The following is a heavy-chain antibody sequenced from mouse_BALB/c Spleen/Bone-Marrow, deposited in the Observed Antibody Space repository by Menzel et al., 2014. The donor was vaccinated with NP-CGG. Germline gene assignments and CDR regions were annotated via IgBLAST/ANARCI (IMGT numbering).Heavy chain of an antibody. D-gene: IGHD1-1*01. V-gene: IGHV1-59*01. CDR2: IYPSDSYT. Sequence: VQLQQSGADLVRPGASVKLSCKASGYTFTSYWINWVKQRPGQGLEWIGNIYPSDSYTNYNQKFRDKATLTVDSSSSTAYMQLSSPTSEDSAVYYCTRQDYYGNSYWYFDVWGAGITVTVSS. J-gene: IGHJ1*01. CDR3: TRQDYYGNSYWYFDV. CDR1: GYTFTSYW.